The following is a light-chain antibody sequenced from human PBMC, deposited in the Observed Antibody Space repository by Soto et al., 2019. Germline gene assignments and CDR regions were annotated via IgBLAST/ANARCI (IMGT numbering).Light chain of an antibody. CDR3: QQYNNAWT. CDR1: QSISDN. V-gene: IGKV3-15*01. CDR2: GAS. J-gene: IGKJ1*01. Sequence: EVVMTQSPATLSVSPGERVTLSCRASQSISDNLAWYQQNPGQAPRLLIYGASSRATGIPARFSGSGSGTEFTLTISSLQSEDFAVYYCQQYNNAWTFGQGTKVESK.